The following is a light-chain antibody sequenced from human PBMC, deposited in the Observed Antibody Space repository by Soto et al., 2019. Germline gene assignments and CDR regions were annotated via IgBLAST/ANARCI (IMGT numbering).Light chain of an antibody. Sequence: EIVLTQSPGTLSLSPGERATLSCRASQSVNSNYLGWYQKKPAQAPRLLIYAASSRATGVPDRFSGSGSGTDFTLTISRLEPEDFAVYYCPQYGTSPYTFGQGTKLEIK. V-gene: IGKV3-20*01. J-gene: IGKJ2*01. CDR3: PQYGTSPYT. CDR2: AAS. CDR1: QSVNSNY.